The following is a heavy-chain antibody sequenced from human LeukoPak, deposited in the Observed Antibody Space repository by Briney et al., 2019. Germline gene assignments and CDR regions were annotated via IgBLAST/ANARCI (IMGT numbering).Heavy chain of an antibody. CDR2: IYPDDSDT. D-gene: IGHD6-19*01. V-gene: IGHV5-51*01. J-gene: IGHJ4*02. CDR1: GYDFTNYW. CDR3: ARALAVAGKYYFDY. Sequence: GESLKISCKGSGYDFTNYWIGWVRQMPGKGLELMGIIYPDDSDTIYRPSFQGQVTISADKSISTAYLQWSSLKASDTAMYYCARALAVAGKYYFDYWGQGTLVTVSS.